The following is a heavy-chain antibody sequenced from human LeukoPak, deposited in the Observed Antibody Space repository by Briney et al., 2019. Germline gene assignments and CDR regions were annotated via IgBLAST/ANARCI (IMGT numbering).Heavy chain of an antibody. CDR1: GYTLTELS. J-gene: IGHJ4*02. CDR3: ARANGDYSYYFDY. V-gene: IGHV1-24*01. CDR2: FDPEDGET. D-gene: IGHD4-17*01. Sequence: ASVKVSCKVSGYTLTELSMHWVRQAPGKGPEWMGGFDPEDGETIYAQKFQGRVTMTEDTSTDTAYMELSSLRSDDTAVYYCARANGDYSYYFDYWGQGALVTVSS.